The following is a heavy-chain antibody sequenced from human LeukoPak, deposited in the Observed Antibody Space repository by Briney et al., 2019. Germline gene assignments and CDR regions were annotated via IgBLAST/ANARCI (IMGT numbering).Heavy chain of an antibody. Sequence: QTGGSLRLSCAASGFTVSSNYMNWVRQAPGKGLEWVSVIYRGDNTYYADSVKGRFTISRDNSKSTLYLQMNRLRAEDTAVYYCARHIEVFGDAFDIWGQGTMVTVSS. J-gene: IGHJ3*02. CDR3: ARHIEVFGDAFDI. CDR1: GFTVSSNY. CDR2: IYRGDNT. V-gene: IGHV3-66*04. D-gene: IGHD6-19*01.